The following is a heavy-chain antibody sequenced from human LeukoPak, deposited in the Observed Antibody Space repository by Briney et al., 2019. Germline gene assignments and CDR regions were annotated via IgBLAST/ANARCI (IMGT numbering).Heavy chain of an antibody. D-gene: IGHD3-22*01. Sequence: SETLSLTCTVSGGSISSYYWSWIRQPAGKGLEWIGRIYTSGSTNYNPSLKSRVTMSVDTSKNQFSLKLSSVTAADTAVYYCARDPYDSGGYYSWFDPWGQGTLVTVSS. CDR2: IYTSGST. J-gene: IGHJ5*02. CDR3: ARDPYDSGGYYSWFDP. CDR1: GGSISSYY. V-gene: IGHV4-4*07.